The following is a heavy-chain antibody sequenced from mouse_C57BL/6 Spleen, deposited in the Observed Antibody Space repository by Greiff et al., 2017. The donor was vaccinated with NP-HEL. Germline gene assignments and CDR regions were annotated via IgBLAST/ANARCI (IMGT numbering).Heavy chain of an antibody. V-gene: IGHV1-64*01. J-gene: IGHJ4*01. CDR3: ARKGAYYSPYYYAMDY. Sequence: QVQLQQPGAELVKPGASVKLSCKASGYTFTSYWMHWVKQRPGQGLEWIGMIHPNSGSTNYNEKFKSKATLTVDKSSSTAYMQLSSLTSEDSAVYYCARKGAYYSPYYYAMDYWGQGTSVTVSS. CDR1: GYTFTSYW. CDR2: IHPNSGST. D-gene: IGHD2-12*01.